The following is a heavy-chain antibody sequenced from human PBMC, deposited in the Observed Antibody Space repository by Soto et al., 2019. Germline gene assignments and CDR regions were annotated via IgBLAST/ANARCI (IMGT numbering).Heavy chain of an antibody. CDR3: AREFGTAVAGPAFDY. V-gene: IGHV3-30-3*01. CDR1: GFTFSSYA. CDR2: ISYDGSNK. Sequence: QVQLVESGGGVVQPGRSLRLSCAASGFTFSSYAMHWVRQAPGKGLEWVAVISYDGSNKYYADSVKGRFTISRDNSKNTLYLQMNSLRAEDTAVYCCAREFGTAVAGPAFDYWGQGTLVTVSS. J-gene: IGHJ4*02. D-gene: IGHD6-19*01.